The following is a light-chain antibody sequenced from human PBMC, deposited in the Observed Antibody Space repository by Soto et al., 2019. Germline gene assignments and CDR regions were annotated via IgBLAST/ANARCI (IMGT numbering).Light chain of an antibody. CDR1: SSNIGAGYD. Sequence: QSVLTQPPSVSGAPGQRVTISCIGSSSNIGAGYDVHWYQQLPGTAPKVLIYGNSIRPSGVPDRFSGSKSGTSASLAITGLQAEDEADYYCQSYDSSLSASVVFGGGTKVTVL. J-gene: IGLJ2*01. CDR2: GNS. CDR3: QSYDSSLSASVV. V-gene: IGLV1-40*01.